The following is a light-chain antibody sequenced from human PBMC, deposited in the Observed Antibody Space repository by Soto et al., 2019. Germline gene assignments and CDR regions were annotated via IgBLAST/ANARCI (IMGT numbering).Light chain of an antibody. CDR1: QSISNW. CDR2: YAS. J-gene: IGKJ1*01. Sequence: DIQMTQSPSTLSASVGDRVTITCRASQSISNWLAWYQQKPGKAPKLLIYYASSLASGVPTRFSGSGSGTEYTLTISSLQPVDFANYYCQQYNRSPWTFGQGTKVEIK. CDR3: QQYNRSPWT. V-gene: IGKV1-5*01.